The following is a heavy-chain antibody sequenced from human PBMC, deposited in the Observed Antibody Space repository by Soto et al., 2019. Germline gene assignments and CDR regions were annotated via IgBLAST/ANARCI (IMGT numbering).Heavy chain of an antibody. D-gene: IGHD2-2*01. CDR1: GGTFSSYA. CDR2: IIPISGTA. V-gene: IGHV1-69*01. Sequence: QVQLVHSGAEVKKPGSSVKVSCKASGGTFSSYAISWVRQAPGQGLEWMGGIIPISGTANYAQKFQGRVTITADESTSTAYMELSSLRSEDTAVYYCARSQGSSTSLEIYYYYYYGMDVWGQGTKVTVSS. J-gene: IGHJ6*02. CDR3: ARSQGSSTSLEIYYYYYYGMDV.